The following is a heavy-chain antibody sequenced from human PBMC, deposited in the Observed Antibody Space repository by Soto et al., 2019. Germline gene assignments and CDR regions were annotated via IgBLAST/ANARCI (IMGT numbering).Heavy chain of an antibody. CDR3: AMMTTVTTRAIDI. V-gene: IGHV4-30-2*01. J-gene: IGHJ3*02. CDR1: GGSISSGGYS. D-gene: IGHD4-17*01. Sequence: SETLSLTCAVAGGSISSGGYSWNWIRQPPGKGLECIGYIYHSGSTYYNPSLKSRVTISLDRSKDQFSLKLSSVTAADTAVYYCAMMTTVTTRAIDIWGQGTMVTVS. CDR2: IYHSGST.